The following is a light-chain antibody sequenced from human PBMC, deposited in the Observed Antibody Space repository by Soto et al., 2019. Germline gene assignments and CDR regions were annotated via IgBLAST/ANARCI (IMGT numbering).Light chain of an antibody. CDR1: QSISSW. V-gene: IGKV1-5*01. J-gene: IGKJ1*01. CDR2: DAS. Sequence: DIHMTQSPSTLSSSLGDRGTITCRASQSISSWLAWYQQKPGKAPKVLIFDASSLESGVPSRFSGSGSATEFTLTISSLQPDDFATYYCQQYSTYPWTFGQGTKVDI. CDR3: QQYSTYPWT.